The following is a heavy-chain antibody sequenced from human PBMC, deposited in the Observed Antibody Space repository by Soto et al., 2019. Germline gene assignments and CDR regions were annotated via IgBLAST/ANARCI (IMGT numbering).Heavy chain of an antibody. CDR2: INPSGGST. J-gene: IGHJ6*02. Sequence: ASVKVSCKASGYTFAKYYMHWVRQAPGQGLEWMGIINPSGGSTSYAQKFQGRVTMTRDTSTSTVYMELSSLRSEDTAVYYCARDTAEGIRFLEWPHYYYYGMDVWGQGTTVTVPS. V-gene: IGHV1-46*01. D-gene: IGHD3-3*01. CDR3: ARDTAEGIRFLEWPHYYYYGMDV. CDR1: GYTFAKYY.